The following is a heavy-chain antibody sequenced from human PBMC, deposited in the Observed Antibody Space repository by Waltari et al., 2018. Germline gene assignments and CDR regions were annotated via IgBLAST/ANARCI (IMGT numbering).Heavy chain of an antibody. V-gene: IGHV3-66*02. CDR2: INLGGDT. Sequence: EVHLVESGGGWVQPGGSLRLSCAVSGLHVNNSYMHWVRQAPGNGLEWVSVINLGGDTYYGDSVKGRFTISRDNSKNTLDLQVNSLRSDDTAVYFCARGRGFIIDTWGHGTLVTVSS. J-gene: IGHJ5*01. D-gene: IGHD3-10*01. CDR3: ARGRGFIIDT. CDR1: GLHVNNSY.